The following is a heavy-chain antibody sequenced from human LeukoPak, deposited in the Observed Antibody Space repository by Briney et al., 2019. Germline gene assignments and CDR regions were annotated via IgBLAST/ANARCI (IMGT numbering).Heavy chain of an antibody. CDR1: GFTFSSYA. CDR2: ISYDGSNK. V-gene: IGHV3-30-3*02. Sequence: GGSLRLSCAASGFTFSSYAMHWVRQAPGKGLEWVAVISYDGSNKYYADSVKGRFTISRDNSKNTLYLQMNSLRAEDTAVYYCANEAFMTETDAFDVWGQGTMVTVSS. CDR3: ANEAFMTETDAFDV. D-gene: IGHD3-16*01. J-gene: IGHJ3*01.